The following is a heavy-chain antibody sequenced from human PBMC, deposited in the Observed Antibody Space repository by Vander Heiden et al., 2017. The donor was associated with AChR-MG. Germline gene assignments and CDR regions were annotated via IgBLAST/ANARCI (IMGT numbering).Heavy chain of an antibody. V-gene: IGHV4-31*03. CDR2: IEYSGST. D-gene: IGHD2-21*01. CDR3: VRDGGDGYNLGGGFDY. CDR1: GGSFSRGAYC. J-gene: IGHJ4*02. Sequence: QVQLQESGPGLVTPSQTLSLTCTVSGGSFSRGAYCWSWIRQHPGKGLEWIGYIEYSGSTYYNPSLKSRVTRSVDTSKNQFSMKLSSVTAADTAVYSGVRDGGDGYNLGGGFDYWGQGTLVTVSS.